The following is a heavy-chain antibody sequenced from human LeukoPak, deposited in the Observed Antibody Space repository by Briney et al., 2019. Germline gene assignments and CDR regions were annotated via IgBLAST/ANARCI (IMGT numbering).Heavy chain of an antibody. D-gene: IGHD6-19*01. V-gene: IGHV3-7*01. CDR3: ASLIAVAGTVDY. J-gene: IGHJ4*02. CDR1: GFTFSSYW. CDR2: IKQDGSEK. Sequence: GESLKISCAASGFTFSSYWMSWVRQAPGKGLEWVANIKQDGSEKYYVDSVKGRFTISRDNAKNSLYLQMNSLRAEDTAVYYCASLIAVAGTVDYWGQGTLVTVSS.